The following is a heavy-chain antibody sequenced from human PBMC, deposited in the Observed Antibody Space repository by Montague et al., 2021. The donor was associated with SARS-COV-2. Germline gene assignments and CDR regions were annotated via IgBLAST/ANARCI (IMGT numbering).Heavy chain of an antibody. J-gene: IGHJ4*02. Sequence: SETLSLTCTVSGGSISSYYGSWIRQPPGKGLEWIGYIYYSGSTNYNPSLKSRVTISVDTSKNQFSLKLNSVTAADTAVYYCARHRRSRYGNFDYWGQGTLVTVSS. V-gene: IGHV4-59*08. CDR1: GGSISSYY. D-gene: IGHD1-1*01. CDR2: IYYSGST. CDR3: ARHRRSRYGNFDY.